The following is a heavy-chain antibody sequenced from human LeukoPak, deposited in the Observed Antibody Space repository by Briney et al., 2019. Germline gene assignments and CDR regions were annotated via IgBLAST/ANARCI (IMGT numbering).Heavy chain of an antibody. V-gene: IGHV4-61*02. D-gene: IGHD2-15*01. CDR3: ARSGGYCSGGRCYNFDS. J-gene: IGHJ4*02. CDR2: IYTSGST. CDR1: GGSISSGSYY. Sequence: PSETLSLTCTVSGGSISSGSYYWSWIRQPAGKGLEWIGRIYTSGSTNYNPSLKSRVTISVDTSKNQFSLKLSSVTAADTAVFYCARSGGYCSGGRCYNFDSWGQGTLVTVSS.